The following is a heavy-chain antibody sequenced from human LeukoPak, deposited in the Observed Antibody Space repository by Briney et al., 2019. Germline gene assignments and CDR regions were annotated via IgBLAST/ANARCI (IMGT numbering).Heavy chain of an antibody. Sequence: SVKVSCKASGGTFSSYAISWVRQAPGQGLEWMGGIIPIFGTANYAQKFQGRVTITADESTSTAYMELSSLRSEDTAVYYCARVPTRGYSYGLDAFDIWGQGTMVTVSS. CDR2: IIPIFGTA. J-gene: IGHJ3*02. CDR3: ARVPTRGYSYGLDAFDI. CDR1: GGTFSSYA. V-gene: IGHV1-69*13. D-gene: IGHD5-18*01.